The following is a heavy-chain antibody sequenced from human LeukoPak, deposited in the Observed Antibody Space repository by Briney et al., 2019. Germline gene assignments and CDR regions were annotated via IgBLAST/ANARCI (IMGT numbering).Heavy chain of an antibody. CDR1: GGSISSYY. Sequence: SETLSLTCTVSGGSISSYYWSWIRQPPGKGLEWIGYIYYSGSTNYNPSLKSRVTISVDTSKNQFSLKLSSVTAADTAVYYCARTAAAGSNDYWGQGTLVTVSS. D-gene: IGHD6-13*01. J-gene: IGHJ4*02. CDR2: IYYSGST. V-gene: IGHV4-59*08. CDR3: ARTAAAGSNDY.